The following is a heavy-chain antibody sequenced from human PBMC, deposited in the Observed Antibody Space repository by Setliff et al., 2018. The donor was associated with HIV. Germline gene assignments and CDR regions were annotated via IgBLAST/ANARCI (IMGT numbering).Heavy chain of an antibody. J-gene: IGHJ4*02. Sequence: PSETLSLTCTVSGGSISSYCWSWIRQPAGKGLEWIGRIYTSGSTNYNPSLKSRVTMSVDTSKNQFSLKMTSVTAADTAVYFCARFNALLGSSTYYDYWGPGLLVTVSS. CDR2: IYTSGST. D-gene: IGHD3-22*01. CDR3: ARFNALLGSSTYYDY. V-gene: IGHV4-4*07. CDR1: GGSISSYC.